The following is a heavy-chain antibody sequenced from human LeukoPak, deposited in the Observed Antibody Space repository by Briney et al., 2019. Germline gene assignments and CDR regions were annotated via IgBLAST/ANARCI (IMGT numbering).Heavy chain of an antibody. V-gene: IGHV4-30-4*07. CDR1: GGTISRGGYS. J-gene: IGHJ6*03. D-gene: IGHD3-10*01. CDR2: FYYSGST. Sequence: SETLSLTCAVSGGTISRGGYSWSWIRQPPGKGLEWIGYFYYSGSTYYNPSLKSRVTISVDTSKNQLSLKLSSVAAADTAVYYCARGRYYGSGSYYKEAYYYYYYYMDVWGKGTTVTISS. CDR3: ARGRYYGSGSYYKEAYYYYYYYMDV.